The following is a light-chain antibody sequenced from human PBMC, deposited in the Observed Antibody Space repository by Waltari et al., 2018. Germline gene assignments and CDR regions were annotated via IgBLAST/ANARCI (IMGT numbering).Light chain of an antibody. CDR2: LAS. CDR3: HQVYTYPRA. CDR1: QGISTN. Sequence: IQLTQSPSSLSSSVGDRVTITCLASQGISTNLAWYQQKPGNAPKLLIYLASTWQSGVPSRFSGSGSGTDFTLTISSLQPKDFATYYCHQVYTYPRAFGQETKVEIK. V-gene: IGKV1-9*01. J-gene: IGKJ1*01.